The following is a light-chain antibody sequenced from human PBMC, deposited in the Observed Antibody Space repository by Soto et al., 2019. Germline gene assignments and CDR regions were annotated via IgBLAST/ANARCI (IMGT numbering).Light chain of an antibody. CDR2: GAY. CDR1: QSISNC. J-gene: IGKJ4*01. Sequence: IQMTQSPSSLSASVGDRVTITCRASQSISNCLNWYQQKPGRAPELLIHGAYSLQSGVPSRFSGSGSGTDFTLTISSLQPEDSAAYYCQQIHSSTLYFGGWTQVDMK. V-gene: IGKV1-39*01. CDR3: QQIHSSTLY.